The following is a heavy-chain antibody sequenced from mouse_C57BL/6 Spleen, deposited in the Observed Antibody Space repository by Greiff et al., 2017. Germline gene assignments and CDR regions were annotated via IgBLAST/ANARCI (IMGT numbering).Heavy chain of an antibody. J-gene: IGHJ4*01. V-gene: IGHV1-64*01. CDR3: ARKSRFAMHN. CDR1: GYTFTSYW. Sequence: QVQLQQPGAELVMPGASVKLSCKASGYTFTSYWMHWVKQRPGQGLEWIGMIHPSGGCTNYNEKFKSKATLTVDKSSSTAYMQLSSLTSEDSAVYYWARKSRFAMHNGGKGTSVTV. CDR2: IHPSGGCT.